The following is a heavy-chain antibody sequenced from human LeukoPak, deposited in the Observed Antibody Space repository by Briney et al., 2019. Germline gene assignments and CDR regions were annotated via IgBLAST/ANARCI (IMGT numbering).Heavy chain of an antibody. J-gene: IGHJ4*02. Sequence: GSLRLSCAASGFTFSSYAMSWVRQPPGKGLEWIGEINHSGSTNYNPPLKSRVTISVDTSKNQFSLKLSSVTAADTAVYYCARLNSPYYDFWSGYPRGHNFVYWGQGTLVTVSS. CDR2: INHSGST. CDR3: ARLNSPYYDFWSGYPRGHNFVY. CDR1: GFTFSSYA. D-gene: IGHD3-3*01. V-gene: IGHV4-34*01.